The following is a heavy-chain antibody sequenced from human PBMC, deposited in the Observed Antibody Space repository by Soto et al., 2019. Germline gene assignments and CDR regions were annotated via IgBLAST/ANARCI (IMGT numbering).Heavy chain of an antibody. Sequence: GESLKISCKGSGYSFTSYWIGWVRQMPGKGLEWMGIIYPGDSDTRYSPSFQGQVTISADKSIGTAYLQWSSLKASDTAMYYCARLKNYYDSSGYVWFDPWGQGTLVTVSS. V-gene: IGHV5-51*01. J-gene: IGHJ5*02. CDR3: ARLKNYYDSSGYVWFDP. D-gene: IGHD3-22*01. CDR2: IYPGDSDT. CDR1: GYSFTSYW.